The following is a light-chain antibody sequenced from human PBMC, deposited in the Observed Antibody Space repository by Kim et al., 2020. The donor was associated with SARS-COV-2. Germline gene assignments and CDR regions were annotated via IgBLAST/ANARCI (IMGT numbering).Light chain of an antibody. CDR3: QQFHNYPRT. CDR1: QDISSS. V-gene: IGKV1D-13*01. J-gene: IGKJ5*01. CDR2: DAS. Sequence: AIQLTQSPSALSTSVGDRVTITCRASQDISSSLAWYQQKPGKAPKLLIYDASNVETGVPSRFSGSGSGTDFTLTINSLQPEDFATYYCQQFHNYPRTFGQGTRLEIK.